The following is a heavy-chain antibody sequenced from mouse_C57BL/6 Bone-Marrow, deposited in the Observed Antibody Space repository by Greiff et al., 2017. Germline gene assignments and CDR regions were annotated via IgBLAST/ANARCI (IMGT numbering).Heavy chain of an antibody. V-gene: IGHV5-2*01. CDR2: LNSDGGST. J-gene: IGHJ1*03. D-gene: IGHD1-1*01. CDR3: ARPSYYGSSLWYFDV. Sequence: EVMLVESGGGLVQPGESLKLSCESNEYEFPSHDMSWVRKTPEKRLELVAALNSDGGSTYYPDTMERRFIISRDNTKQTLYLQMSSLRSEDTALDYCARPSYYGSSLWYFDVWGTGTTVTVSS. CDR1: EYEFPSHD.